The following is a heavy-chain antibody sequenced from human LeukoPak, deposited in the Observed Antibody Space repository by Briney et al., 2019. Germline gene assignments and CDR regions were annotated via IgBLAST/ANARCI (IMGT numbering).Heavy chain of an antibody. J-gene: IGHJ4*02. Sequence: GGSLRLSCAASGFTFSGYGMSWVRQAPGKGLEWVSAISGSGDNTYYADSVKGRFTISRDNSKNTLYLQMNSLRAEDTAVYYCARRSGIAVAGAFDYWGQGTLVTVSS. V-gene: IGHV3-23*01. D-gene: IGHD6-19*01. CDR3: ARRSGIAVAGAFDY. CDR1: GFTFSGYG. CDR2: ISGSGDNT.